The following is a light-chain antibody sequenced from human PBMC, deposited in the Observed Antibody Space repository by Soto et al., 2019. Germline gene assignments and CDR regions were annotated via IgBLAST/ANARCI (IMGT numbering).Light chain of an antibody. V-gene: IGLV4-69*01. CDR3: QTWGTGIRV. J-gene: IGLJ3*02. CDR2: VNSDGSH. CDR1: SGHSRYA. Sequence: QSVPTQSPSASASLGASVKLSCTLSSGHSRYAIAWHQQQPEKGPRYLMKVNSDGSHNKGDGIPDRFSGSSSEAERYLTISSLQSEDEADYYCQTWGTGIRVFGAGTKLTVL.